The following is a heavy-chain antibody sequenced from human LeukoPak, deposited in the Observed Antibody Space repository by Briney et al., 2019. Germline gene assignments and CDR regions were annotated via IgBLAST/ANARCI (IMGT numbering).Heavy chain of an antibody. V-gene: IGHV1-2*06. CDR1: GYTFTGYY. D-gene: IGHD2-15*01. CDR2: INPNSGGT. CDR3: AMSRSAGIVVVVAARTVD. Sequence: ASVKVSCKASGYTFTGYYMHWVRQAPGQGLEWMGRINPNSGGTNYAQKFQGRVTMTRDTSISTAYMELSRQRSDDTAVYYCAMSRSAGIVVVVAARTVDWGQGTLVTVSS. J-gene: IGHJ4*02.